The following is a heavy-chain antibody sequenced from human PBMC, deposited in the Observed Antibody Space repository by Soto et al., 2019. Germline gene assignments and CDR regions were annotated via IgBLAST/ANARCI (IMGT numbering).Heavy chain of an antibody. J-gene: IGHJ6*02. CDR3: ALGPYCSSTSCYKGLYYYYYGMDV. CDR2: IIPIFGTA. CDR1: GGTFSSYA. V-gene: IGHV1-69*13. D-gene: IGHD2-2*02. Sequence: SVKVSCKASGGTFSSYAISWVRQAPGQGLEWMGGIIPIFGTANYAQKFQGRVTITADESTSTAYMELSSLRSEDTAVYYCALGPYCSSTSCYKGLYYYYYGMDVWGQGTMCTVSS.